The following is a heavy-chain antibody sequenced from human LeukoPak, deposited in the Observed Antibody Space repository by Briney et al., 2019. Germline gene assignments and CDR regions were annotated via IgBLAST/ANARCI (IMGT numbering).Heavy chain of an antibody. CDR2: IYYSGST. D-gene: IGHD6-13*01. V-gene: IGHV4-59*01. CDR3: ATFIANYFDY. Sequence: SSQTLSLTCTVSGGSISGYYWSWIRQPPGKGLEWIGYIYYSGSTNYNPSLKSRVTISADTSKSQFSLKLLSVTAADTAVYYCATFIANYFDYWGQGTLVTVSS. J-gene: IGHJ4*02. CDR1: GGSISGYY.